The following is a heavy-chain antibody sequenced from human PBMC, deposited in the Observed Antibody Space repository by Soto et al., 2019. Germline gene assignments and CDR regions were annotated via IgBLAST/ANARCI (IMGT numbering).Heavy chain of an antibody. CDR3: ARLGLEETGGGYYFDY. J-gene: IGHJ4*02. V-gene: IGHV4-59*08. CDR1: GGSISSYY. D-gene: IGHD3-16*01. CDR2: IYYSGST. Sequence: QVQLQESGPGLVKPSETLSLTCTVSGGSISSYYWSWIRQPPGKGLEWIGYIYYSGSTNYNPSLKSRVTISVDTSKNQFSLKLSSVTAADTAVYYCARLGLEETGGGYYFDYWGQGTLVTVSS.